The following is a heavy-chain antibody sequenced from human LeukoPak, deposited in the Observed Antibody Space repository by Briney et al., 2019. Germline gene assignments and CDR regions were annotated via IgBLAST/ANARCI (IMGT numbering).Heavy chain of an antibody. V-gene: IGHV3-23*01. CDR1: GFTFSSYA. CDR3: AKDRGGIVVVPEGFDY. J-gene: IGHJ4*02. D-gene: IGHD2-2*01. Sequence: PGGSLRLSCAASGFTFSSYAMSWVRQAPGKGLEWVSAISGSGGSTYYADSVKGRFTISRDNSKNTLYLQMNSLRAEDTAVYYCAKDRGGIVVVPEGFDYWGQGTLVTVSS. CDR2: ISGSGGST.